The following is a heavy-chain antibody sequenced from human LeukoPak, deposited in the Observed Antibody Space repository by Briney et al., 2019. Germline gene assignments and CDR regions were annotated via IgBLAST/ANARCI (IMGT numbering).Heavy chain of an antibody. CDR3: AILPDYYDSSGYYYLPY. CDR1: GGTFSSYA. Sequence: SVKVSCKASGGTFSSYAISWVRQAPGQGLEWMGGIIPIFGTANYAQKFQGRVTITADESTSTAYMELSSLRSEDTAVYYCAILPDYYDSSGYYYLPYWGQGALVTVSS. D-gene: IGHD3-22*01. CDR2: IIPIFGTA. V-gene: IGHV1-69*01. J-gene: IGHJ4*02.